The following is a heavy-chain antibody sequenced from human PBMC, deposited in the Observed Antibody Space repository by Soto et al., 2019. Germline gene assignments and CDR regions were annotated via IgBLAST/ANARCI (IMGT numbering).Heavy chain of an antibody. CDR2: IHHSGST. V-gene: IGHV4-34*01. D-gene: IGHD6-19*01. Sequence: SETLSLTCAVYGGSFSGYYWSWIRQPPGKGLEWIGEIHHSGSTSYNPSLKSRVTISADTSKNQFSLKLSSVTAADTAVYYCARGGQWLPVYWGQGALVTVSS. CDR1: GGSFSGYY. CDR3: ARGGQWLPVY. J-gene: IGHJ4*02.